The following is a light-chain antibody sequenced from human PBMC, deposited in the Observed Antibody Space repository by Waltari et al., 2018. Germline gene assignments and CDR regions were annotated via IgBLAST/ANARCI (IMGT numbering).Light chain of an antibody. CDR3: QSFDNMLSGGVV. CDR2: GNN. Sequence: QSVLTQPPSVSGTPGQRVTISCSGSTPNIGAGPDVHWYHPLPGTAPKLLIYGNNNRPRVVPDRSSGSTSGTSASLALTGLQAGDEADYFCQSFDNMLSGGVVFGGGTKLAVL. J-gene: IGLJ2*01. V-gene: IGLV1-40*01. CDR1: TPNIGAGPD.